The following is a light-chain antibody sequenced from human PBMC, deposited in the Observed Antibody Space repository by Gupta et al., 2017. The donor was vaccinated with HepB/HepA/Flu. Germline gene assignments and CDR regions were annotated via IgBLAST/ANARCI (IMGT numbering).Light chain of an antibody. Sequence: QSVLTQPPSASGTPGQSVTISCSGSRSNIGSNYVYWYQQLPGTAPKLRIYRNNQRPSGVPDRFSGSKSGTSASLAISGLRAEDEADYYCAAWDDSLSGRVFGGGTKLTVL. CDR3: AAWDDSLSGRV. CDR1: RSNIGSNY. J-gene: IGLJ3*02. CDR2: RNN. V-gene: IGLV1-47*01.